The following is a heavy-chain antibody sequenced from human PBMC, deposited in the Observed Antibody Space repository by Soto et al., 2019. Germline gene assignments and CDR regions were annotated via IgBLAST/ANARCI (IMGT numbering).Heavy chain of an antibody. CDR2: IYYSGST. V-gene: IGHV4-39*01. J-gene: IGHJ4*02. Sequence: PSETLSLTCTVSGGSISSSSYYWGWIRQPPGKGLEWIGSIYYSGSTYYNPSLKSRVTISVDTSKNQFSLKLSSVTAADTAVYYFARQRVTMIVVVILEDFDYWGQGTLVTVSS. D-gene: IGHD3-22*01. CDR1: GGSISSSSYY. CDR3: ARQRVTMIVVVILEDFDY.